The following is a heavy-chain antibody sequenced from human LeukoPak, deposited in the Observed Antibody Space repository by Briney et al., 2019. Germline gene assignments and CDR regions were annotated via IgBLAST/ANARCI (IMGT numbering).Heavy chain of an antibody. CDR3: ARGGAARLHFQN. J-gene: IGHJ1*01. D-gene: IGHD6-6*01. Sequence: PSETLSLTCTVSGGSISTYYWNWIRQPRGKGLEWIGYIYHSGSTNYSPSLQSRVTISVDTSKNQFSLNLNSVTAADTAVYYCARGGAARLHFQNWGQGTLVTVSS. CDR1: GGSISTYY. CDR2: IYHSGST. V-gene: IGHV4-59*01.